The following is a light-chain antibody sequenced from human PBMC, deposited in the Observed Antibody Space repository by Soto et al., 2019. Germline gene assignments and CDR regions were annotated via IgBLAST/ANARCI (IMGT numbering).Light chain of an antibody. CDR2: GAS. J-gene: IGKJ4*01. CDR1: QSITSSY. Sequence: EIVLTQSPGTLSLSPGEGATLSCRASQSITSSYLAWYQQKPGQAPRLLISGASSRATGIPDRFSGSGSGTDFTLTISRLEPEDFAVYYWQQYSTSRLTFGGGTKVEIK. V-gene: IGKV3-20*01. CDR3: QQYSTSRLT.